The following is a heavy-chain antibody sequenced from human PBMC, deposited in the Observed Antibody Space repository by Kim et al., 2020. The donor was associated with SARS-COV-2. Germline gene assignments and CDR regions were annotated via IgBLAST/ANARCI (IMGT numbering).Heavy chain of an antibody. D-gene: IGHD2-8*02. V-gene: IGHV1-18*01. J-gene: IGHJ4*02. CDR3: ARLYCTTGTCYPGGDY. CDR1: DYTFTNYG. CDR2: ISGYNGNT. Sequence: ASVKVSCKASDYTFTNYGINWVRQAPGQGLEWMGGISGYNGNTRYSQKFQGRVTITTDTSTSTAYMELRSLRSDDTAVYYCARLYCTTGTCYPGGDYWGQGTLFTVS.